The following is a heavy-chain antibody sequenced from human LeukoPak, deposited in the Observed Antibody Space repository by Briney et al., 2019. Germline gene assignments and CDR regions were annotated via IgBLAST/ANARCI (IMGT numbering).Heavy chain of an antibody. J-gene: IGHJ4*02. D-gene: IGHD3-10*01. CDR3: ARAKGYYYGSGSYYFDY. V-gene: IGHV3-53*01. CDR2: IYSGGST. Sequence: GGSLRLSCAASGFTVSSNYMSWVRQAPGKGLEWVSVIYSGGSTYYADSVKGRFTISRDNSKNSLYLQMNSLRAEDTAVYYCARAKGYYYGSGSYYFDYWGQGTLVTVSS. CDR1: GFTVSSNY.